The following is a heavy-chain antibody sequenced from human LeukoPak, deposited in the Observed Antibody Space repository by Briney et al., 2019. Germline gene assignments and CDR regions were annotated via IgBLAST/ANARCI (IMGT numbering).Heavy chain of an antibody. J-gene: IGHJ6*02. CDR3: AKGSGSSSWYGSQYYYYGMDV. CDR1: GFTFDDYT. Sequence: GGSLRLSCAASGFTFDDYTMHWVRQAPGKGLEWVSLISWDGGSTYYADSVKGRFTISRDNSKNSLYLQMNSLRTEDTALYYCAKGSGSSSWYGSQYYYYGMDVWGQGTTVTVSS. CDR2: ISWDGGST. D-gene: IGHD6-13*01. V-gene: IGHV3-43*01.